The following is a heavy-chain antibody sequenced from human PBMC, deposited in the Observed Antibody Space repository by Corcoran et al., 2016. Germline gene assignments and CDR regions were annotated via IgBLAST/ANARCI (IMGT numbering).Heavy chain of an antibody. D-gene: IGHD3-10*01. CDR1: GGSFRRYA. CDR2: ITPIFGTA. V-gene: IGHV1-69*01. J-gene: IGHJ4*02. CDR3: ARGSRFGELPSYYFDY. Sequence: QVQLVQSGAEAKKPGSSVKVSCKASGGSFRRYAVSWLRQAPGQGLEWMGGITPIFGTANYAQKFQGRVTITADESTSTVYMELSSLRSEDTAGYYCARGSRFGELPSYYFDYWGQGTLVTVSS.